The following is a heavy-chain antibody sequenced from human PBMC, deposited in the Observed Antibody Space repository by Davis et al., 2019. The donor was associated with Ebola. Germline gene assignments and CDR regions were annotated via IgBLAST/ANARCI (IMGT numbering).Heavy chain of an antibody. CDR2: IYYSGST. D-gene: IGHD3-10*01. CDR3: ARPSLVGAFDI. CDR1: GGSISSYY. V-gene: IGHV4-59*01. J-gene: IGHJ3*02. Sequence: GSLRLSCTASGGSISSYYWSWIRQPPGKGLEWIGYIYYSGSTNYNPSLKSRVTISVDTSKNQFSLKLSSVTAADTAVYYCARPSLVGAFDIWGQGTMVTVSS.